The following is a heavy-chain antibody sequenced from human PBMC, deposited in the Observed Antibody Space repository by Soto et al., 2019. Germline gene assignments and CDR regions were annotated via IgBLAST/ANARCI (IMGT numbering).Heavy chain of an antibody. CDR2: IGSGGST. J-gene: IGHJ4*02. D-gene: IGHD4-17*01. Sequence: GGSLRLSCAASGFTFSSYAMSWVRQAPGKGLEWVSAIGSGGSTYYADSVKGRFTISRDNSRNTLYLQMNSLRADDTAVYYCAKDLGSPTVVTPELEFDYWGQGTLVTVSS. V-gene: IGHV3-23*01. CDR3: AKDLGSPTVVTPELEFDY. CDR1: GFTFSSYA.